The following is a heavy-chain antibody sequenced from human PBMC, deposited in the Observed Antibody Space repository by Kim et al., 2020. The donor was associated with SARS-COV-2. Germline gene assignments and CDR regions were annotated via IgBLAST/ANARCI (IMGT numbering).Heavy chain of an antibody. J-gene: IGHJ5*02. V-gene: IGHV1-18*01. CDR2: INANGGDT. CDR1: GYNFIAYG. D-gene: IGHD2-2*01. Sequence: ASVKVSCQASGYNFIAYGISWVRQAPGQGLEWVGWINANGGDTKYAQNFEGRVSMTTDTSTSTAYMELRSLTSDDTAVYYCARVGSSSWHQNYFDPWGQGTRVTVSS. CDR3: ARVGSSSWHQNYFDP.